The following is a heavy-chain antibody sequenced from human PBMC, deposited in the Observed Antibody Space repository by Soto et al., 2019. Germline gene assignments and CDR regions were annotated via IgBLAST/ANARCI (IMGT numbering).Heavy chain of an antibody. J-gene: IGHJ6*03. Sequence: PSETLSLTCAVYGGSFSGYYWSWIRQPPGKGLEWIGEINHSGSTNYNPSLKSRVTISVDTSKNQFSLKLSSVTAADTAVYYCARGWAQQSPRNYYYYYMDVWGKGTTVTVSS. CDR2: INHSGST. CDR1: GGSFSGYY. CDR3: ARGWAQQSPRNYYYYYMDV. D-gene: IGHD6-13*01. V-gene: IGHV4-34*01.